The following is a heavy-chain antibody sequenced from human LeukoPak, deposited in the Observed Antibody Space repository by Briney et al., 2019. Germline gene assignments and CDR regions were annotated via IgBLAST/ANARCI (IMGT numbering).Heavy chain of an antibody. Sequence: PGGSLRLSCAASGFTFSSYAMSWVRQAPGKGLEWVSAISGSGGSTYYADSVKGRFTISRDNSKNTLYLHMNSLRVEDTAVYYCAKPAGGFYYDSSGYHFDYWGQGTLVTVSS. CDR3: AKPAGGFYYDSSGYHFDY. CDR1: GFTFSSYA. D-gene: IGHD3-22*01. J-gene: IGHJ4*02. CDR2: ISGSGGST. V-gene: IGHV3-23*01.